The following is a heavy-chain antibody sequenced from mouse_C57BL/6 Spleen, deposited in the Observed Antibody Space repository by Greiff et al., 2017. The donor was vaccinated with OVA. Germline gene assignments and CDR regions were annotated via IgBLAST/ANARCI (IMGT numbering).Heavy chain of an antibody. Sequence: QVQLQQPGAELVKPGASVKLSCKASGYTFTSSWMHWVKQRPGQGLEWIGMIHPNSGSTNYNEKFKSKATLTVDKSSSTAYMQLSSLTSEDSAVYYCARSLYYGSSLFAYWGQGTLVTVSA. D-gene: IGHD1-1*01. J-gene: IGHJ3*01. CDR1: GYTFTSSW. CDR2: IHPNSGST. CDR3: ARSLYYGSSLFAY. V-gene: IGHV1-64*01.